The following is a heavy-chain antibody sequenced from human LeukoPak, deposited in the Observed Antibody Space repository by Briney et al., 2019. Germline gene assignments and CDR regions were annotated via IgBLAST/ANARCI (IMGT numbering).Heavy chain of an antibody. CDR1: THSFHSQW. CDR3: ARRGDDDFRII. Sequence: GESLKISCKGPTHSFHSQWIGWVRQRPGNGLEWMGIIYPADSDTRYSPTFQGQVTISADKSISTAYLQWASLEASDTAIYYCARRGDDDFRIIWGQGTLVTVSS. D-gene: IGHD2-21*02. J-gene: IGHJ4*02. V-gene: IGHV5-51*01. CDR2: IYPADSDT.